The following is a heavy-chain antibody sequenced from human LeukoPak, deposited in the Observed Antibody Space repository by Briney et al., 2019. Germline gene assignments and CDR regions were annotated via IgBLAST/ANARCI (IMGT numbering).Heavy chain of an antibody. D-gene: IGHD6-19*01. V-gene: IGHV1-2*04. CDR1: GHTFTGYY. CDR3: ARGESSSGWYGLYYFDY. J-gene: IGHJ4*02. CDR2: INPNSGGT. Sequence: ASVKVSCKASGHTFTGYYMHWVRQAPGQGLEWMGWINPNSGGTNYAQKFQGWVTMTRDTSISTAYMELSRLRSDDTAVYYCARGESSSGWYGLYYFDYWGQGTPGHRLL.